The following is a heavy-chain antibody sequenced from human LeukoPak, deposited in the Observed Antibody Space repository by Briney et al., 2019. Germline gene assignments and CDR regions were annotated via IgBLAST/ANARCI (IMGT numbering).Heavy chain of an antibody. Sequence: SETLSLTCAVYGGSFSGYYWSWIRQPPGKGLEWIGEINHSGSTNYNPSLKSRVTISVDTSKNQFSLKLSSVTAADTAVYYCARGMYCSSTSCYVSYYYMDVWGKGTTVTVSS. CDR1: GGSFSGYY. CDR2: INHSGST. D-gene: IGHD2-2*01. J-gene: IGHJ6*03. CDR3: ARGMYCSSTSCYVSYYYMDV. V-gene: IGHV4-34*01.